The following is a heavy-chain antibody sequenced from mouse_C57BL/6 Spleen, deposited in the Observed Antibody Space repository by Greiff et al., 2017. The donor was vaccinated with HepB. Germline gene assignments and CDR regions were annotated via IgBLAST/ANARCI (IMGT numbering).Heavy chain of an antibody. V-gene: IGHV1-26*01. Sequence: EVQLQQSGPELVKPGASVKISCKASGYTFTDYYMNWVKQSHGKSLEWIGDINPNNGGTSYNQKFKGKATLTVDKSSSTAYMELRSLTSEDSAVYYCAPYYSNYEYFDVWGTGTTVTVSS. CDR2: INPNNGGT. CDR1: GYTFTDYY. D-gene: IGHD2-5*01. CDR3: APYYSNYEYFDV. J-gene: IGHJ1*03.